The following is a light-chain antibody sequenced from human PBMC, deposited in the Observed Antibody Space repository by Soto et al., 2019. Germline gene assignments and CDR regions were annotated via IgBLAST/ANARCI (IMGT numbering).Light chain of an antibody. CDR3: QQYDTSPPT. J-gene: IGKJ5*01. Sequence: FLTQSPGTLSLSPGERGTLSCGARQTIASRYLAWYQHQPGQAPRLLIYRTFARAPGIPDRFSGGGSGTDFTLTISRLEREDFAVYYCQQYDTSPPTFGQGTRLEIK. CDR2: RTF. CDR1: QTIASRY. V-gene: IGKV3-20*01.